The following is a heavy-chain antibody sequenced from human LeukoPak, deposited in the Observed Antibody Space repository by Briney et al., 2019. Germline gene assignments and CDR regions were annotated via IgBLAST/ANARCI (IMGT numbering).Heavy chain of an antibody. Sequence: PPGGSLRLSCEASGFSVINYWMHWVRQAPGKGLVWLARMNTDGDYIAYADSVKGRFTISRDVAKNTLYLEMNSLRDEDTAVYYCGRVVNWNFDYWGRGTLVTVSS. CDR3: GRVVNWNFDY. V-gene: IGHV3-74*01. CDR2: MNTDGDYI. J-gene: IGHJ4*02. D-gene: IGHD3-3*01. CDR1: GFSVINYW.